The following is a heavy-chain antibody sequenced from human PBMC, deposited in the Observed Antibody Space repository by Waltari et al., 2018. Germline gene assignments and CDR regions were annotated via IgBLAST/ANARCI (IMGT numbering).Heavy chain of an antibody. V-gene: IGHV1-69-2*01. Sequence: EVQLVQSGAEVKKPGATVKISCKASGYTFTDYYMHWVQQAPGKGLEWMGRVDAEVGESIYAEKFQGRVTITADTATDTAYMELSSLKSEDTAVYYCATDSTFSGVDYWGQGTLVTVSS. D-gene: IGHD2-8*01. CDR1: GYTFTDYY. CDR2: VDAEVGES. J-gene: IGHJ4*02. CDR3: ATDSTFSGVDY.